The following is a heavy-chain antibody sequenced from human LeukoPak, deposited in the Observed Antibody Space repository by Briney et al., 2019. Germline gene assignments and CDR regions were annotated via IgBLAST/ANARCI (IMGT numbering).Heavy chain of an antibody. J-gene: IGHJ3*02. CDR2: IYSGGST. CDR1: GFTVSSNY. Sequence: GGSLRLSCAASGFTVSSNYMSWVRQAPGKGLEWVSVIYSGGSTYYADSVKGRFTISRDNSKNTLYLQMNSLRAEDTAVYYCAKLGPYCSSTSCYVGPDAFDIWGQGTMVTVSS. V-gene: IGHV3-66*02. D-gene: IGHD2-2*01. CDR3: AKLGPYCSSTSCYVGPDAFDI.